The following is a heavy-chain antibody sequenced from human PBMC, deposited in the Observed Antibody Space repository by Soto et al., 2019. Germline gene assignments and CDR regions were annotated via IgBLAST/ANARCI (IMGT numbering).Heavy chain of an antibody. Sequence: GGSLRLSCAASGFRFNNAWMSWVRQAPGKGLEWVGRIKSKTDGGTTDYAAPVKGRFTISRDDSKNTLYLQMNSLKTEDTAVYYCTTFPWIQLWYYGMDVWGQGTTVTVSS. CDR2: IKSKTDGGTT. J-gene: IGHJ6*02. V-gene: IGHV3-15*01. D-gene: IGHD5-18*01. CDR3: TTFPWIQLWYYGMDV. CDR1: GFRFNNAW.